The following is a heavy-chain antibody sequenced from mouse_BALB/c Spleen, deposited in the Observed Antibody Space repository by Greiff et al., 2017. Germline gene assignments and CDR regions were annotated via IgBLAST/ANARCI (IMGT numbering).Heavy chain of an antibody. CDR2: INPGSSTI. J-gene: IGHJ4*01. Sequence: EVKLMESGGGLVQPGGSLNLSCAASGFDFSRYWMSWARQAPGKGQEWIGEINPGSSTINYTPSLKDKFIISRDNAKNTLYLQMSKVRSEDTALYYCARRGYGYYAMDYWGQGTSVTVSS. V-gene: IGHV4-2*02. D-gene: IGHD1-2*01. CDR3: ARRGYGYYAMDY. CDR1: GFDFSRYW.